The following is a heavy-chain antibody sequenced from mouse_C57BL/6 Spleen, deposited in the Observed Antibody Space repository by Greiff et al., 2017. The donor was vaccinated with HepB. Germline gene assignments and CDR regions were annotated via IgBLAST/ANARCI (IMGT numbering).Heavy chain of an antibody. CDR2: INPNNGGT. D-gene: IGHD1-1*01. V-gene: IGHV1-18*01. CDR3: ARRYGSRGYWYFDV. CDR1: GYTFTDYN. Sequence: EVQLQQSGPELVKPGASVKIPCKASGYTFTDYNMDWVKQSHGKSLEWIGDINPNNGGTIYNQKFKGKATLTVDKSSSTAYMELRSLTSEDTAVYYCARRYGSRGYWYFDVWGTGTTVTVSS. J-gene: IGHJ1*03.